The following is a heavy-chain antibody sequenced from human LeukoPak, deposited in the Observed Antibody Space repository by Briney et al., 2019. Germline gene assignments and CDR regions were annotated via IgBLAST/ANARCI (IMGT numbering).Heavy chain of an antibody. CDR2: ISWNSGSI. CDR1: GFTFDDYA. V-gene: IGHV3-9*01. J-gene: IGHJ3*02. Sequence: GGSLRLSCAASGFTFDDYAMHWVRQAPGKGLEWVSGISWNSGSIGYADSVKGRFTISRDNAKNSLYLQMNSLRAEDTAVYYCARAPDVLNDYGDYVGAFDIWGQGTMVTVSS. D-gene: IGHD4-17*01. CDR3: ARAPDVLNDYGDYVGAFDI.